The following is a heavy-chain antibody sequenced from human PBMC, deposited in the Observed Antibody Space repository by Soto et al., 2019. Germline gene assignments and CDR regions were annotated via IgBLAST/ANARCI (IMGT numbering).Heavy chain of an antibody. CDR1: GGSISNYY. Sequence: SETLSLTCTVSGGSISNYYWSWIRQSAEKRLEWIGRVSSTGSSYYNPSLKSRVTISVDTSNNQVSLNLTSVTAADTAVYYCARGVPAAGTDWFDPWGQGTLVTVS. CDR2: VSSTGSS. CDR3: ARGVPAAGTDWFDP. J-gene: IGHJ5*02. D-gene: IGHD6-13*01. V-gene: IGHV4-4*07.